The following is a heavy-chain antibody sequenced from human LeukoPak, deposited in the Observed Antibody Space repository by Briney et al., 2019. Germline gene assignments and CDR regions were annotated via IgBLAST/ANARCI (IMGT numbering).Heavy chain of an antibody. V-gene: IGHV4-34*01. J-gene: IGHJ6*02. Sequence: SETLSLTCAVYGGSFSGYYWSWIRQPPGKGLEWIGEINHSGSTNYNPSLKSRVTISVDTSKNQFSLKLSSVTAADTAVYYCAREEGRYGMDVWGQGTTVTVSS. D-gene: IGHD1-26*01. CDR3: AREEGRYGMDV. CDR1: GGSFSGYY. CDR2: INHSGST.